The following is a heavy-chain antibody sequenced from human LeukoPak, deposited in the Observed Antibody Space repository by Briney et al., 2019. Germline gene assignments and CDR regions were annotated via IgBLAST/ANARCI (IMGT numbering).Heavy chain of an antibody. CDR3: ARGYYYDSSGYYLTDFDY. Sequence: ASVKVSCKASGYTFTSYYMHWVRQAPGQGLEWMGIINPSGGSTSYAQKYQGRVTMTRDTSTSTVYMELSSLRSEDTAVYYCARGYYYDSSGYYLTDFDYWGQGTLVTVSS. D-gene: IGHD3-22*01. J-gene: IGHJ4*02. V-gene: IGHV1-46*01. CDR2: INPSGGST. CDR1: GYTFTSYY.